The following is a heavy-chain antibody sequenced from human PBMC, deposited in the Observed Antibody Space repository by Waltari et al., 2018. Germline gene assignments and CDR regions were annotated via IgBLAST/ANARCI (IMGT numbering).Heavy chain of an antibody. CDR3: ARDRIYGSGSSFDY. J-gene: IGHJ4*02. CDR2: ISSSSSYI. Sequence: EVQLVASGGGLVKPGGSLRLSCAASGFTFSSYSMSWARQAPGKGLEWVSSISSSSSYIYYADSVKGRFTISRDNAKNSLYLQMNSLRAEDTAVYYCARDRIYGSGSSFDYWGQGTLVTVSS. D-gene: IGHD3-10*01. CDR1: GFTFSSYS. V-gene: IGHV3-21*01.